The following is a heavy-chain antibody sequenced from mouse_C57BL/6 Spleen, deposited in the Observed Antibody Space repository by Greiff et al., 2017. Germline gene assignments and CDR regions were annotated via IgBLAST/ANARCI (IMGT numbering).Heavy chain of an antibody. D-gene: IGHD4-1*01. V-gene: IGHV5-17*01. Sequence: EVQVVESGGGLVKPGGSLKLSCAASGFTFSDYGMHWVRQAPEKGLEWVAYISSGSSTIYYADTVKGRFTISRDNAKNTLFLQMTSLRSEDTAMYDCASALTGYYAMDYWGQGTSVTVSS. CDR3: ASALTGYYAMDY. CDR2: ISSGSSTI. J-gene: IGHJ4*01. CDR1: GFTFSDYG.